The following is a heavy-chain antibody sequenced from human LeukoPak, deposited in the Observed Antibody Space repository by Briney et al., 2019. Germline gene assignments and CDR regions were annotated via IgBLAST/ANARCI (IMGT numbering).Heavy chain of an antibody. CDR3: ARNMGSSWYADYYYYGMDV. J-gene: IGHJ6*02. D-gene: IGHD6-13*01. V-gene: IGHV4-34*01. CDR2: INHSGST. Sequence: SETLSLTCTVSGGSISSYYWSWIRQPPGKGLEWIGEINHSGSTNYNPSLKSRVTISVDTSKNQFSLKLSSVTAADTAVYYCARNMGSSWYADYYYYGMDVWGQGTTVTVSS. CDR1: GGSISSYY.